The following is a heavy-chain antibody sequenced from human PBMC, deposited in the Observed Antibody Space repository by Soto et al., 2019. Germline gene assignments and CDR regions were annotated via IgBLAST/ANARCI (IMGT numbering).Heavy chain of an antibody. CDR2: IYYSGST. CDR3: ASRYGGTFDY. Sequence: SETLFLTCTVSGGSISSYYWSWIRQPPGKGLEWIGYIYYSGSTNYNPSLKSRVTISVDTSKNQFSLKLSSVTAADTAVYYCASRYGGTFDYWGQGTLVTVSS. CDR1: GGSISSYY. V-gene: IGHV4-59*08. J-gene: IGHJ4*02. D-gene: IGHD2-15*01.